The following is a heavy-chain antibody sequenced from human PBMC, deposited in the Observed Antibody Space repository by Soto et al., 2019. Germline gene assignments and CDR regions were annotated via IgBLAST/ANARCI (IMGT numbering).Heavy chain of an antibody. V-gene: IGHV3-21*01. D-gene: IGHD3-22*01. CDR2: ISSSSSYI. J-gene: IGHJ4*02. CDR1: GFTFSSYS. CDR3: AIVMGYYYDSSGPSDY. Sequence: PGGSLRLSCAASGFTFSSYSMNWVRQAPGKGLEWVSSISSSSSYIYYADSVKGRFTISRDNAKNSLYLQMNSLRAEDTAVYYCAIVMGYYYDSSGPSDYWGQGTLVTVSS.